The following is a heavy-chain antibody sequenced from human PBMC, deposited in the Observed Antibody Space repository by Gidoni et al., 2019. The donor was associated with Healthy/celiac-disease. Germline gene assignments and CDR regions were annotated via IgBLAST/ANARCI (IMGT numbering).Heavy chain of an antibody. CDR2: ISSSSSYI. J-gene: IGHJ4*02. V-gene: IGHV3-21*01. Sequence: EVQLVESGGGLVKPGGSLRLSCAASGFTFSRYSMNWVRQAPGKGLEWVSSISSSSSYIYYADSVKGRFTISRDNAKNSLYLQMNSLRAEDTAVYYCARLKYYDILTGGFDYWGQGTLVTVSS. D-gene: IGHD3-9*01. CDR3: ARLKYYDILTGGFDY. CDR1: GFTFSRYS.